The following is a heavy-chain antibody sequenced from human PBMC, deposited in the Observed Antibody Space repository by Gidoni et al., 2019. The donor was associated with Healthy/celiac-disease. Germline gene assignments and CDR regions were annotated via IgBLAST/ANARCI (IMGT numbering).Heavy chain of an antibody. CDR2: LWYDGCNT. CDR3: ASDRLVRHDYFDY. J-gene: IGHJ4*02. D-gene: IGHD6-19*01. Sequence: QVQLVESRGGVVQPGRALRLSRAAPGFTVSCYGMHGVRQAPGKGLGWVAVLWYDGCNTSYADSVKGRFTISRDNSTITLCLQMNSLRAEDTAVYYCASDRLVRHDYFDYWGQGTLVTVSS. V-gene: IGHV3-33*01. CDR1: GFTVSCYG.